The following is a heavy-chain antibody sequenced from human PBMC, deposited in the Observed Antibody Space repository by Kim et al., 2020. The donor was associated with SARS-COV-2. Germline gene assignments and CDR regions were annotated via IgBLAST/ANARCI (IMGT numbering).Heavy chain of an antibody. CDR2: IYYSGST. V-gene: IGHV4-39*07. CDR3: ARGVYAIKTFDY. J-gene: IGHJ4*02. D-gene: IGHD2-8*01. Sequence: SETLSLTCTVSGGTISSSSYYWGWIRQPPGKGLEWIGSIYYSGSTYYNPSLKSRVTISVDTSKNQFSLKLSSVTAADTAVYYCARGVYAIKTFDYWGQGTLVTVSS. CDR1: GGTISSSSYY.